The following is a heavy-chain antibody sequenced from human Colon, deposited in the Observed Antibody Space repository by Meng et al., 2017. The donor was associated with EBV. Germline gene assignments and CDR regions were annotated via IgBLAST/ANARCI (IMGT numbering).Heavy chain of an antibody. CDR3: ASSDYYGSGSYYP. Sequence: LQSSALRLGNPSGTLSLTCAVSGGTISSNNWLSLVRHPTGEGLECIGKIFHSRSTKHNPPLNSRVTMSMDKSKNQSSLRLSYPTAADTAVYYCASSDYYGSGSYYPWGQGTLVTVSS. V-gene: IGHV4-4*02. CDR2: IFHSRST. J-gene: IGHJ5*02. CDR1: GGTISSNNW. D-gene: IGHD3-10*01.